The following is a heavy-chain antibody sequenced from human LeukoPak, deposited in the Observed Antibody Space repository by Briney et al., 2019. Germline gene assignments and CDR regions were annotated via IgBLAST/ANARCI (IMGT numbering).Heavy chain of an antibody. CDR3: AREHPRGEVDDFDY. CDR2: IYTSGST. CDR1: GGSISSSSYY. D-gene: IGHD3-16*01. V-gene: IGHV4-61*02. Sequence: PSETLSLTCTVSGGSISSSSYYWSWIRQPAGKGLEWIGRIYTSGSTNYNPSLKSRISISVDTSKNQFSLKLTSVTAADTAVYYCAREHPRGEVDDFDYWGQGTLVTVSS. J-gene: IGHJ4*02.